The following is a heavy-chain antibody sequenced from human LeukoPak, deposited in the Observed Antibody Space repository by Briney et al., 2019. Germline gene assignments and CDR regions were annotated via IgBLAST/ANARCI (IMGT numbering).Heavy chain of an antibody. V-gene: IGHV4-59*01. CDR1: GGSISSYY. Sequence: SETLSLTCTVSGGSISSYYWSWIQQPPGKGLEWIGYIYYSGSTNYNPSLKSRVTISVDTSKNQFSLKLSSVTAADTAVYYCAGVRIAAAGTPWNYYYYGMDVWGQGTTVTVSS. CDR3: AGVRIAAAGTPWNYYYYGMDV. D-gene: IGHD6-13*01. CDR2: IYYSGST. J-gene: IGHJ6*02.